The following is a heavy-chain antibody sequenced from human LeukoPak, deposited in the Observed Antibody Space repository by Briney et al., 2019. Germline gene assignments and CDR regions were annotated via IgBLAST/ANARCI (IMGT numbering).Heavy chain of an antibody. V-gene: IGHV3-23*01. Sequence: GGSLRLSCAASGFTFSNYAMNWVRQSPGKGLEWVSVNIDSGDSTYYADSVKGRFTISRDNSKNTLYLQMNSLRAEDTALYYCARGPPTVTTHMDPFDSWGQGTLVTVSS. D-gene: IGHD4-17*01. J-gene: IGHJ4*02. CDR3: ARGPPTVTTHMDPFDS. CDR2: NIDSGDST. CDR1: GFTFSNYA.